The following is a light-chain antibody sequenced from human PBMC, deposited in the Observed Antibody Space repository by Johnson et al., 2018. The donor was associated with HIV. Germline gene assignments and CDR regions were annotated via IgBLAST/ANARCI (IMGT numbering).Light chain of an antibody. CDR3: GTWDSSLSSAFYV. CDR1: SSNIGNNY. CDR2: DNN. V-gene: IGLV1-51*01. Sequence: QPVLTQPPSVSAAPGQKVTISCSGSSSNIGNNYVSWYQHLPGTAPQLLIYDNNKRPSGIPDRFSGSKSGTSATLGITGLQTGDEADYYCGTWDSSLSSAFYVFGTGTKVTVL. J-gene: IGLJ1*01.